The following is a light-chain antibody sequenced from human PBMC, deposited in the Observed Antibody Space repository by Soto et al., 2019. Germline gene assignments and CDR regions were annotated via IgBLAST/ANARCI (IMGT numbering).Light chain of an antibody. CDR1: SSNIGGNS. V-gene: IGLV1-51*01. CDR3: GTWDSSLSAWV. Sequence: QSVLTQPPSVSAAPGQRVTISCSGSSSNIGGNSVSWYQQLPGTAPKLLIYDDDKRPSGIPDRFSGSKSGTSATLGITGLQTGDEADYYCGTWDSSLSAWVFGGVTQLTVL. CDR2: DDD. J-gene: IGLJ3*02.